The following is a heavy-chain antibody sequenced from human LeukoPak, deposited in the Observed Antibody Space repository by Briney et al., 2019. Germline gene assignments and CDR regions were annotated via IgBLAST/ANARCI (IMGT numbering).Heavy chain of an antibody. CDR1: GGSISSGDYY. J-gene: IGHJ4*02. V-gene: IGHV4-30-4*08. CDR2: IYYSGST. CDR3: ASLGYSSGHRNFDY. D-gene: IGHD6-19*01. Sequence: SETLSLTCSVSGGSISSGDYYWSWIRQPPGKGLEWIGYIYYSGSTYYNPSLKSRVTISVHTSKNQFSLKLTSVTAADTAVYYCASLGYSSGHRNFDYWGQGTLVTVSS.